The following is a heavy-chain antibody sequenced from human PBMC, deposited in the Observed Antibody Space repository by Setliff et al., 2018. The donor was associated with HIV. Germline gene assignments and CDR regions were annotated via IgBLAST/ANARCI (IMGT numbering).Heavy chain of an antibody. D-gene: IGHD4-17*01. J-gene: IGHJ4*02. CDR3: ARRVPPIPSGDLDY. V-gene: IGHV1-2*02. Sequence: ASVKVSCKASGYTFTDYYIHWVRQAPGQGFEWMGWINPNSSDTNYAQKFQGRVTMTRDTSISTAYMDLSRLRSDDTAVYYCARRVPPIPSGDLDYWGQGTLVTVSS. CDR2: INPNSSDT. CDR1: GYTFTDYY.